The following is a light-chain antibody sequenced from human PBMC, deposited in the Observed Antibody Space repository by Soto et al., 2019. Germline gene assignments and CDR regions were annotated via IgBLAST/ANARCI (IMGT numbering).Light chain of an antibody. CDR1: QSVRGY. CDR3: QHRSSWPIT. V-gene: IGKV3-11*01. J-gene: IGKJ4*01. CDR2: DAS. Sequence: EIVLTQSPATLSLSPGERATLSCRASQSVRGYLVWYQQKPGQAPRLLIYDASTRATGIPARFSGSGSGTDFTLTISSLEPEDFAVYYCQHRSSWPITFGGGTKVEIK.